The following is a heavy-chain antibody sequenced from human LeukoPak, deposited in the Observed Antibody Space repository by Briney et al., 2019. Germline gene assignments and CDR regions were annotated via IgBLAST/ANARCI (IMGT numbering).Heavy chain of an antibody. CDR2: INPNSGGT. Sequence: GASVKVSCKASGYTFTSYDINWVRQATGQGLDWMGWINPNSGGTNYAQKLQGRVTMTTDTSTSTAYMELRSLRSDDTAVYYCASSYGSGKLNYYYYYMDVWGKGTTVTVSS. CDR1: GYTFTSYD. D-gene: IGHD3-10*01. J-gene: IGHJ6*03. CDR3: ASSYGSGKLNYYYYYMDV. V-gene: IGHV1-18*01.